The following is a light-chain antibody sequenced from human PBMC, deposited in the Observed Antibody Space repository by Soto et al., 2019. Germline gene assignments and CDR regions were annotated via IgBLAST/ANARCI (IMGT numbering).Light chain of an antibody. CDR2: DAS. CDR3: QQSYSTLIT. Sequence: DIQMTQSPSTLSTSVGDRVTITCRASQSISSWLAWYQQKPVKAPKLLIYDASSLQSGVPSRFSGSGSGTDFTLTISSLQPEDFATYYCQQSYSTLITFGQGTRLEIK. J-gene: IGKJ5*01. V-gene: IGKV1-39*01. CDR1: QSISSW.